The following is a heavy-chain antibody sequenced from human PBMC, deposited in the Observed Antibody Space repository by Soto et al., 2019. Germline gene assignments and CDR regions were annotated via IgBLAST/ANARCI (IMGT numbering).Heavy chain of an antibody. D-gene: IGHD2-15*01. CDR1: GGTFSSYA. Sequence: VQLVQSGAEVKKPGSSVKVSCKASGGTFSSYAISWVRQAPGQGLEWMGGIIPIFGTANYAQKFQGRVTNTADQSTSTAYMELSRLRSEDTAVHYCASSPLDCSGGSCDSGGGWYWGQGTLVTVSS. CDR2: IIPIFGTA. J-gene: IGHJ4*02. CDR3: ASSPLDCSGGSCDSGGGWY. V-gene: IGHV1-69*12.